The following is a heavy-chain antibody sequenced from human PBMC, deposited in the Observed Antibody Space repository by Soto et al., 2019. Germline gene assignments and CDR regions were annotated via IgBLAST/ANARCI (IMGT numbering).Heavy chain of an antibody. CDR1: GFTFSSYA. D-gene: IGHD3-9*01. CDR2: ISGSGVST. V-gene: IGHV3-23*01. CDR3: AKGARYYDILTGYGYFDY. Sequence: EVQLLESGGGLVQPGGSLRLSCAASGFTFSSYAMSWVRQAPGKGLEWISGISGSGVSTYYADSVKGRFTISRDNSKNTLYLQMNSLRAEDTAVYYCAKGARYYDILTGYGYFDYWGQGTLVTVSS. J-gene: IGHJ4*02.